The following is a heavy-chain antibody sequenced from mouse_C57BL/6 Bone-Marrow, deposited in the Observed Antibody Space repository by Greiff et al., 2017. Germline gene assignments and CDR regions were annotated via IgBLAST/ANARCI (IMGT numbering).Heavy chain of an antibody. CDR2: IDPNSGGT. Sequence: QVHVKQPGAELVKPGASVKLSCKASGYTFTSYWMHWVKQRPGRGLEWIGRIDPNSGGTKYNEKFKSKATLTVDKPSSTAYMQLSSLTSEDSAVYYCARSRRLRRGGAMDYWGQGTSGTVSS. CDR1: GYTFTSYW. D-gene: IGHD2-4*01. V-gene: IGHV1-72*01. CDR3: ARSRRLRRGGAMDY. J-gene: IGHJ4*01.